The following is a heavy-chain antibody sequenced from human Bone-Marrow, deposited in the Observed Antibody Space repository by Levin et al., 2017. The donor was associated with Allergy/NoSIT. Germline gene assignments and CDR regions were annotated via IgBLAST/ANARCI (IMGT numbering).Heavy chain of an antibody. J-gene: IGHJ4*02. CDR1: GDSFISPY. CDR3: ARGYSLYDYDY. CDR2: IYYTGST. D-gene: IGHD5/OR15-5a*01. Sequence: SQTLSLTCTVSGDSFISPYWTWIRQPPGKGLEWIGYIYYTGSTNYNPSLKSRVAMSLDTSKSQFSLKLSSVTAADTAVYYCARGYSLYDYDYWGQGTLVTVSS. V-gene: IGHV4-59*11.